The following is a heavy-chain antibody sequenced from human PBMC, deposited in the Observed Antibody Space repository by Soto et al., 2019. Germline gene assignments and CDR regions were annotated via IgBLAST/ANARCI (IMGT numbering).Heavy chain of an antibody. CDR2: IYYSGST. Sequence: PSETLSLTCTVSGGSISSGGYYWSWIRQHPGKGLEWIGYIYYSGSTNYNPSLKSRVTISVDTSKNQFSLKLSSVTAADTAVYYCARWYYYGSGSYAAFDIWGQGTMVTVSS. D-gene: IGHD3-10*01. CDR3: ARWYYYGSGSYAAFDI. J-gene: IGHJ3*02. CDR1: GGSISSGGYY. V-gene: IGHV4-61*08.